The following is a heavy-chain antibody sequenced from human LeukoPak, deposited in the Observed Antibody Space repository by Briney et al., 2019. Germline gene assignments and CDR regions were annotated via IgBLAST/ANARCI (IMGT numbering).Heavy chain of an antibody. CDR3: ARHEYSGSYYGLSWFDP. D-gene: IGHD1-26*01. V-gene: IGHV4-39*01. CDR1: GFTFSSYS. J-gene: IGHJ5*02. Sequence: GSLRLSCAASGFTFSSYSMNWIRQPPGKGLEWIASIYYSGSTYYNPSLKSRVTISVDTSKNQLSLKLSSLTAADTAVYCARHEYSGSYYGLSWFDPWGQGTLVTVSS. CDR2: IYYSGST.